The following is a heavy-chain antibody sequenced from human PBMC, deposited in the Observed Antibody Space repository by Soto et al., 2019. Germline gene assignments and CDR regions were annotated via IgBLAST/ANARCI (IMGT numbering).Heavy chain of an antibody. V-gene: IGHV3-23*01. CDR1: GFTFSGYA. J-gene: IGHJ4*02. D-gene: IGHD3-10*01. CDR3: AKDLRGDDLGRHY. CDR2: TSSSGDTT. Sequence: EVQMLQTGGGLVQTGGSLRLSCSASGFTFSGYAMSWVRRGPGRGLEWVSATSSSGDTTYYADPVKGRFTISRENSKNTLFLQMNSLIADDTAVYYCAKDLRGDDLGRHYWGQGALVTVSS.